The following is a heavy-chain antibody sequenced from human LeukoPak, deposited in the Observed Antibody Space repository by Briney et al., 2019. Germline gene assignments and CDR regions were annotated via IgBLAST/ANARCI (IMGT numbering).Heavy chain of an antibody. Sequence: IYYSGSTNYNPSLKSRVTISVDTSKNQFSLKLSSVTAADTAVYYCARHLGYSSGWYGFDYWGQGTLVTVSS. V-gene: IGHV4-59*08. CDR3: ARHLGYSSGWYGFDY. CDR2: IYYSGST. D-gene: IGHD6-19*01. J-gene: IGHJ4*02.